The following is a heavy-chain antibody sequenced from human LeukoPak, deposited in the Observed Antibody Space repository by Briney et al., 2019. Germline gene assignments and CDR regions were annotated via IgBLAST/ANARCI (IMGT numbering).Heavy chain of an antibody. J-gene: IGHJ4*02. CDR2: ISAYNGNT. CDR3: AREISNYCSSTSCYYGNFDC. V-gene: IGHV1-18*01. CDR1: GYTFTSYG. D-gene: IGHD2-2*01. Sequence: GASVKVSCKASGYTFTSYGISWVRQAPGQGLEWMGWISAYNGNTNYAQKLQGRVTMTTDTSTSTAYMELRSLRSDDTAVYYCAREISNYCSSTSCYYGNFDCWGQGTLVTVST.